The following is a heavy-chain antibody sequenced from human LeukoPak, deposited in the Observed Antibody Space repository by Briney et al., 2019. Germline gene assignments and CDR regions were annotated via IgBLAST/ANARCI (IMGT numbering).Heavy chain of an antibody. CDR1: GGTFSSYA. J-gene: IGHJ4*02. CDR2: IIPIFGTA. CDR3: ARESPTYSNYGYFDY. V-gene: IGHV1-69*13. Sequence: GASVKVSCKASGGTFSSYAISWVRQAPGQGLEWMGGIIPIFGTANYAQKFQGRVTITADESTSTAYMELSSLRSEDTAVYYCARESPTYSNYGYFDYWGQGTLVTVSS. D-gene: IGHD4-11*01.